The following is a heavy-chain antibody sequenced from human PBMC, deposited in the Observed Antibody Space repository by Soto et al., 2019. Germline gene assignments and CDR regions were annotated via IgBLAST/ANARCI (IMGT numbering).Heavy chain of an antibody. V-gene: IGHV1-18*01. J-gene: IGHJ6*02. CDR1: GYTFTRYG. CDR3: AMVDVYVTPSPQDV. Sequence: ASVKVSCKASGYTFTRYGIGWARQAPGQGLEWMGWINTYNGNTNYAQNLQGRLTLTTDTSTTTAYMELRSLRSNDTAIYYCAMVDVYVTPSPQDVWGQGTTVTVSS. CDR2: INTYNGNT. D-gene: IGHD3-16*01.